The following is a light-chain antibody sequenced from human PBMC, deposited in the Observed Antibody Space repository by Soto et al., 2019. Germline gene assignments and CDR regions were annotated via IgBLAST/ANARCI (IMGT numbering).Light chain of an antibody. CDR1: QSVSSN. J-gene: IGKJ4*01. CDR2: GAS. V-gene: IGKV3D-15*01. CDR3: QQYNKWPPRRT. Sequence: EIVMTQSPATLSVSPGERATLSCRASQSVSSNLAWYQQKPGQAPRLLIYGASIRATGIPARFSGSGSGTEFTLTISSLQSEDFAVYYCQQYNKWPPRRTLGGGTKVEIK.